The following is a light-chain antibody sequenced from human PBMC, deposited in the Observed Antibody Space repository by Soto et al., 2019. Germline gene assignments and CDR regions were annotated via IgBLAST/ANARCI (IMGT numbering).Light chain of an antibody. CDR3: QQYGSSPT. J-gene: IGKJ1*01. V-gene: IGKV3-20*01. CDR1: QSVSIN. Sequence: DIAMTQSPATLSVSPGERATLSCRASQSVSINLAWYQQKPGQAPRLLMYGASSRATGIPDRFSGGGSGTDFTLTISRLEPEDFAVYYCQQYGSSPTFGQGTKVDIK. CDR2: GAS.